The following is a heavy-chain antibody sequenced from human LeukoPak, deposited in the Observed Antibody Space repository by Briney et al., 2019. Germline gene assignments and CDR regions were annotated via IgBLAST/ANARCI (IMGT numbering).Heavy chain of an antibody. CDR3: ARWGLTNYYYYYGMDV. CDR2: ISAYNGNT. J-gene: IGHJ6*04. Sequence: GASVKVSCKASGYTFTSYGISWVRQAPGQGLEWMGWISAYNGNTNYAQKLQGRVTMTTDTSTSTAYMELRSLRSDDTAVYYCARWGLTNYYYYYGMDVWGKGTTVTVSS. D-gene: IGHD3-16*01. CDR1: GYTFTSYG. V-gene: IGHV1-18*04.